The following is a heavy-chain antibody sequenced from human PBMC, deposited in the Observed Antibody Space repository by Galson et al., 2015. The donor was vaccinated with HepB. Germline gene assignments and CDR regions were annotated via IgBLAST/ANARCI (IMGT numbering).Heavy chain of an antibody. CDR3: AKGARLGSGWFIY. J-gene: IGHJ4*02. D-gene: IGHD6-19*01. Sequence: SLRLSCADSGFTFGDYTMHWVRQAPGKGLEWVSLISWNSASTYYADSVKGRFTISRDNSKNSLYLQMNSLRTEDTALYYCAKGARLGSGWFIYWGQGTLVTVSS. CDR2: ISWNSAST. V-gene: IGHV3-43*01. CDR1: GFTFGDYT.